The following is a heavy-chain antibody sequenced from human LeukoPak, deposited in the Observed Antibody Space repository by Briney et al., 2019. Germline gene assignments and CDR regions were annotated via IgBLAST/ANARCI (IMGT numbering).Heavy chain of an antibody. V-gene: IGHV6-1*01. CDR2: TYYRSKWYN. Sequence: SQTLSLTCAISGDSVSSNSAAWNWIRQSPSRGLEWLGGTYYRSKWYNDYAVSVKSRITINPNTSKNQFSLQLNSVTPEDTAVYYCARGRPPSYYDSSGYSGGFDYWGQGTLVTVSS. CDR3: ARGRPPSYYDSSGYSGGFDY. D-gene: IGHD3-22*01. CDR1: GDSVSSNSAA. J-gene: IGHJ4*02.